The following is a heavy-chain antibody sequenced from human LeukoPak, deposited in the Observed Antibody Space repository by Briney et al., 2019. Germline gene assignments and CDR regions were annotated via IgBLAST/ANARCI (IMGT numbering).Heavy chain of an antibody. J-gene: IGHJ4*02. CDR3: VGGLYCSSTSCYRTPFDY. V-gene: IGHV4-59*08. D-gene: IGHD2-2*01. CDR1: GGSISSYY. Sequence: SESLSLTCTVSGGSISSYYWSWIRLPPGKRLEWIGYIYYSGSTNYNPSPKSRVTISVDTSKNQFSLKLSSVTAADTAVYYCVGGLYCSSTSCYRTPFDYWGQGTLVTVSS. CDR2: IYYSGST.